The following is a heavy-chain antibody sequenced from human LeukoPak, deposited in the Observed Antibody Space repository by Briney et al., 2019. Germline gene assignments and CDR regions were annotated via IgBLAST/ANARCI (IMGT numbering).Heavy chain of an antibody. CDR1: GGSFSGYY. CDR2: INHSGST. V-gene: IGHV4-34*01. D-gene: IGHD5-18*01. J-gene: IGHJ4*02. Sequence: PSETLSLTCAVYGGSFSGYYWSWIRQPPGKGLEWIGEINHSGSTYYNPSLKSRVTISVDTSKNQFPLKLSSVTAADTAVYYCATCGYSYGDFDYWGQGTLVTVSS. CDR3: ATCGYSYGDFDY.